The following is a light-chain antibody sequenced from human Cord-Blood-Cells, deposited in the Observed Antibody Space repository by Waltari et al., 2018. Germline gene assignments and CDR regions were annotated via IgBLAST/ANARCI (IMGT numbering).Light chain of an antibody. CDR3: CSYAGSSTYV. CDR1: RSDVGCYNS. Sequence: SALTQPDTMPGPSRQSTTISCPGTRSDVGCYNSFSWYQQHPGKAPKHMIYEVTTRPSGVSNRFSGSKSGNTASLTISGLQAEDEADYYCCSYAGSSTYVFGTGTTVTVL. V-gene: IGLV2-23*02. CDR2: EVT. J-gene: IGLJ1*01.